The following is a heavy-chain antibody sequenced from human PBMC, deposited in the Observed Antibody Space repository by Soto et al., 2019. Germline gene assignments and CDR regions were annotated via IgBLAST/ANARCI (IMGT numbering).Heavy chain of an antibody. V-gene: IGHV3-48*02. CDR2: ISGGSSRI. D-gene: IGHD5-12*01. Sequence: GGSLRLSCAASGFSFSTYDMNWVRQAPGKGLEWVSYISGGSSRIFYADSVKGRFTISRDNAKNSLYLQMNSLRDEDTGVYYCARVIYGGWSTIKDYYYYAMDVWGQGTTVTV. CDR3: ARVIYGGWSTIKDYYYYAMDV. J-gene: IGHJ6*02. CDR1: GFSFSTYD.